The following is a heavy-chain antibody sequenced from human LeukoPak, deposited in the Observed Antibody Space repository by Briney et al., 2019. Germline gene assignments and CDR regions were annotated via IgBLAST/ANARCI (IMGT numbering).Heavy chain of an antibody. Sequence: SETLSLTCTVSGGSISSYYWSWIRQPPGKGLEWIGYISYSGSTNYNPSLKSRVTMSVDTSKNQFSLKLSSVTAADTAVYYCARESHGSSWYVRANWFDPWGQGTLVTVSS. CDR2: ISYSGST. CDR3: ARESHGSSWYVRANWFDP. CDR1: GGSISSYY. V-gene: IGHV4-59*12. J-gene: IGHJ5*02. D-gene: IGHD6-13*01.